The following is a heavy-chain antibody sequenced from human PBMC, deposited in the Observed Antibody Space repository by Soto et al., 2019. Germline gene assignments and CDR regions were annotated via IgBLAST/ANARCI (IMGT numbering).Heavy chain of an antibody. CDR3: ARGGSSTGFMDY. CDR1: GFTLSSYW. D-gene: IGHD2-2*01. V-gene: IGHV3-7*03. CDR2: IKQDAGER. Sequence: GGPLRLSCAASGFTLSSYWLSWVRQAPGKGLGCVANIKQDAGERYYVDSVKGRFTISTDNAKNALYLQMSALRAEDTAGYFCARGGSSTGFMDYWGQGTLVTVSS. J-gene: IGHJ4*02.